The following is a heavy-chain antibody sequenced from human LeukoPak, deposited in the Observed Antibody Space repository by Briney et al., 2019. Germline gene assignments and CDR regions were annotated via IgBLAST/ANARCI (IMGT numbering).Heavy chain of an antibody. CDR1: GYSFTSYW. J-gene: IGHJ3*02. D-gene: IGHD3-22*01. CDR2: IYPGDSDT. CDR3: ARHTPLGTYYYDSSGSYAFDI. V-gene: IGHV5-51*01. Sequence: GESLKISCKGSGYSFTSYWIGWVRQMPGKGLEWMGIIYPGDSDTRYSLSFQGQVTISADKSISTAYLQWSSLKASDTAMYYCARHTPLGTYYYDSSGSYAFDIWGQGTMVTVSS.